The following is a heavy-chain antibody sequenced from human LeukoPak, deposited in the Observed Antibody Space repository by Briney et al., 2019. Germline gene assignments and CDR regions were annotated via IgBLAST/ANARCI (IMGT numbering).Heavy chain of an antibody. D-gene: IGHD2-2*01. CDR1: GGSFSGYY. Sequence: SETLSLTCAVYGGSFSGYYWSWIRQPPGKGLEWIGEINHSGSTNYNPSLKSRVTISVDTSKNQFSLKLSSVTAADTAVYYCARKGIVVVLAANRWPDYWGQGTLVTVSS. J-gene: IGHJ4*02. CDR2: INHSGST. CDR3: ARKGIVVVLAANRWPDY. V-gene: IGHV4-34*01.